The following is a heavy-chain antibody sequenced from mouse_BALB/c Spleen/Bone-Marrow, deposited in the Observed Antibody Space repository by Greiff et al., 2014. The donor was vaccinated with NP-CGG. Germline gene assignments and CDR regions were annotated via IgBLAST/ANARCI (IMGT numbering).Heavy chain of an antibody. CDR3: ARITTATGAMDY. Sequence: VKLMESGPGLVAPSQNLSITCTVSGFSLTNYGVHWVRQPPGKGLEWLGVIWADGSTNYNSALMSRLSISKDNSKSQVFFKMNSLQTDDTAMYYCARITTATGAMDYWGQGTSVTVSS. D-gene: IGHD1-2*01. J-gene: IGHJ4*01. V-gene: IGHV2-9*02. CDR1: GFSLTNYG. CDR2: IWADGST.